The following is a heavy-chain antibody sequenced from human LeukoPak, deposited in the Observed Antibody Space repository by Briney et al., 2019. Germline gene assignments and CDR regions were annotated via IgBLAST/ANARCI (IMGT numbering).Heavy chain of an antibody. D-gene: IGHD6-19*01. J-gene: IGHJ2*01. CDR3: ARDWAEAPSSGWSYWSFDL. Sequence: SETLSLTCTVSGDSVSSGGYYWSWIRQPPGEGLEWIGFISYSGNTNYNPFLTSRVTISVDTSKNQFSLKLSSVTAADTAVYYCARDWAEAPSSGWSYWSFDLWGRGTLVTVSS. CDR2: ISYSGNT. CDR1: GDSVSSGGYY. V-gene: IGHV4-61*08.